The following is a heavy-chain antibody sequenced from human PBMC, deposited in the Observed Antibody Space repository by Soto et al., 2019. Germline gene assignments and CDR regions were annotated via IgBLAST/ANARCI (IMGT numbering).Heavy chain of an antibody. CDR1: GGSISSGGYS. V-gene: IGHV4-30-2*01. D-gene: IGHD1-26*01. Sequence: PSETLSLTCAVSGGSISSGGYSWSWIRQPPGKGLEWIGYIYHSGSTYYNPSLKSRVTISVDRSKNRFSLKLSSVTAADTAVYYCASGRITSDYYYGMDVWGQGTTVTVSS. CDR3: ASGRITSDYYYGMDV. CDR2: IYHSGST. J-gene: IGHJ6*02.